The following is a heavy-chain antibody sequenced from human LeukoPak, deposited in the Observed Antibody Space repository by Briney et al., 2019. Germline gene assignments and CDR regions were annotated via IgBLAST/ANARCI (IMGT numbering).Heavy chain of an antibody. CDR3: ARDRNFWSGYRNYFDY. Sequence: GGSLRLSCAASGFTFSSYSMNWVRQAPGKGLGWVSYISSSSSTIYYADSVKGRFTISRDNAKSSLYLQMNSLRAEDTAVYYCARDRNFWSGYRNYFDYWGQGTLVTVSS. CDR1: GFTFSSYS. D-gene: IGHD3-3*01. J-gene: IGHJ4*02. V-gene: IGHV3-48*01. CDR2: ISSSSSTI.